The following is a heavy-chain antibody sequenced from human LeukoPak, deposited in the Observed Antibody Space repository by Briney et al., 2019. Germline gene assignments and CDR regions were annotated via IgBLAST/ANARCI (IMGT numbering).Heavy chain of an antibody. CDR2: IYSGGST. J-gene: IGHJ4*02. CDR3: ARNPRYNWNYVEY. D-gene: IGHD1-20*01. CDR1: GFTVSSNY. V-gene: IGHV3-53*01. Sequence: GGSPRLSCAASGFTVSSNYMSWVRQAPGKGLEWVSVIYSGGSTYYADSVKGRFTISRDNSKNTLYLQMNSLRAEDTAVYYCARNPRYNWNYVEYWGQGTLVTVSS.